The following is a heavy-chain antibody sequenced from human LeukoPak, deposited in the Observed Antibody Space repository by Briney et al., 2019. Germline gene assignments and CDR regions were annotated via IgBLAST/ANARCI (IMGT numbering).Heavy chain of an antibody. V-gene: IGHV3-23*01. CDR2: ITATGDTA. D-gene: IGHD6-19*01. CDR1: GFTFTKCA. Sequence: PGGSLRLSCVASGFTFTKCAMSWIRQAPGKGLEWVAIITATGDTAYYADSVKGRFTISRDNSRNTVYMQMDSLRAEDTAIYYCAGDRNSDWYSPLDYWGQGSQVT. J-gene: IGHJ4*02. CDR3: AGDRNSDWYSPLDY.